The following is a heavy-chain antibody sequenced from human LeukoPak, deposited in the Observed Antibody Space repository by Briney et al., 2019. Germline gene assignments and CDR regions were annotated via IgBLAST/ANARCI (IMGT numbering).Heavy chain of an antibody. V-gene: IGHV4-30-4*01. Sequence: PSETLSLTCAVSGVSISSGDYYWSWIRQPPGKGLEWIGYIYYSGSTYYNPSLKSRVIISLDTSKNQFSLKLSSVTAADTAVYYCARVNWGYCSGSSCYVFDYWGQGTLVTVSS. CDR2: IYYSGST. CDR1: GVSISSGDYY. J-gene: IGHJ4*02. D-gene: IGHD2-15*01. CDR3: ARVNWGYCSGSSCYVFDY.